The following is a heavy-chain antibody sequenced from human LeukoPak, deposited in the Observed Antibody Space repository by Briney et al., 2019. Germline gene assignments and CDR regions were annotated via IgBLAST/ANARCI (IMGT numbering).Heavy chain of an antibody. CDR3: ARALTSASGWLGS. J-gene: IGHJ5*01. Sequence: GGSLRLSCVASGFTFSSYTMSWVHQAPGKGLEWVSCISSSSSYMYYGDTLKGRFTISRDNAKNSLYLQMDNLRADDTAMYYCARALTSASGWLGSWGQGTLVTVSS. CDR2: ISSSSSYM. V-gene: IGHV3-21*01. CDR1: GFTFSSYT. D-gene: IGHD6-19*01.